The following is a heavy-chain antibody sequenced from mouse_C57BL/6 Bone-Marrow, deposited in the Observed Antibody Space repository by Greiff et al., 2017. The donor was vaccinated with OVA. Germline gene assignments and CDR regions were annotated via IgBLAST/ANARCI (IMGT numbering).Heavy chain of an antibody. Sequence: DVMLVESGGGLVKPGGSLKLSCAASGFTFSSYAMSWVRQTPEKRLEWVATISDGGSYTYYPDNVKGRFTISRDNAKNNLYLQMSHLKSEDTAMYYCAREGRGNGAMDYWGQGTSVTVSS. CDR3: AREGRGNGAMDY. CDR2: ISDGGSYT. D-gene: IGHD2-1*01. CDR1: GFTFSSYA. J-gene: IGHJ4*01. V-gene: IGHV5-4*01.